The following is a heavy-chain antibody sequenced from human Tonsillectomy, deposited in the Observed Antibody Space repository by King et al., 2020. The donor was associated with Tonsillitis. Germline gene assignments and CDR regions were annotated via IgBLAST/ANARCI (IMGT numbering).Heavy chain of an antibody. CDR1: GGSISSGGYS. D-gene: IGHD3-22*01. CDR2: IYNSGST. Sequence: QLQESGPGLVKPSQTLSLTCAVSGGSISSGGYSWSWIRQPPGKGLEWIGYIYNSGSTYYNPSLKSRVTISVDTSKNQFSLKLSSVTAADTAVYYCARVRYYYDSSGYRPDAFDIWGQGTMVTVSS. V-gene: IGHV4-30-4*07. CDR3: ARVRYYYDSSGYRPDAFDI. J-gene: IGHJ3*02.